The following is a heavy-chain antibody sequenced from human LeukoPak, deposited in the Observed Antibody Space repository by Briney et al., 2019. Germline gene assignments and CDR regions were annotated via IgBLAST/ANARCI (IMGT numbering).Heavy chain of an antibody. CDR3: ASTLLSLLFPDY. Sequence: ASVTVSCKASGYTFTGYYMHWVRQAPGQGLEGMGWINPNSGGTNFAQKFQGRVTLTRDTYISTAYMELSRLRSDDTAVYYCASTLLSLLFPDYWGQGTLVTVSS. D-gene: IGHD3-10*01. CDR1: GYTFTGYY. CDR2: INPNSGGT. V-gene: IGHV1-2*02. J-gene: IGHJ4*02.